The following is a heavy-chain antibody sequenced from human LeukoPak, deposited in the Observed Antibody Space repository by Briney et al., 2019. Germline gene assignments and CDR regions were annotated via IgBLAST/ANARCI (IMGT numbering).Heavy chain of an antibody. D-gene: IGHD5-12*01. Sequence: SVKVSCKASGGTFSSYAISWVRQAPGQGLEWLGRITPIFGTANYAQKFQGRVTITTDESTSTAYMELSSLRSEDTPVYYCARDFPAGYSGFDYFDYWGQGTLVTVSS. CDR3: ARDFPAGYSGFDYFDY. J-gene: IGHJ4*02. V-gene: IGHV1-69*05. CDR2: ITPIFGTA. CDR1: GGTFSSYA.